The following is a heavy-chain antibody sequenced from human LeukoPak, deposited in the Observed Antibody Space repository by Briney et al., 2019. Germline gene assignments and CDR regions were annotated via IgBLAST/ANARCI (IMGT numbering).Heavy chain of an antibody. CDR3: ARGRAQYYYGSGSRRDGMDV. CDR1: GGSFSDYY. V-gene: IGHV4-34*01. Sequence: SETPSLTCAVHGGSFSDYYWSWIRQPPGKGLEWIGEINHSGSTNYNPSLKSRVTISVDTSKTQFSLKLSSVTAADTAVYYCARGRAQYYYGSGSRRDGMDVWGQGTTVTVSS. D-gene: IGHD3-10*01. CDR2: INHSGST. J-gene: IGHJ6*02.